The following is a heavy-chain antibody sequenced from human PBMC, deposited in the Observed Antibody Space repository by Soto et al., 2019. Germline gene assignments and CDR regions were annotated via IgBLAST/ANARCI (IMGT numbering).Heavy chain of an antibody. J-gene: IGHJ6*02. CDR1: GSTFSSYT. CDR3: ARRRYCGADCYSKYYYGMDV. V-gene: IGHV1-69*02. CDR2: IIPVLGVT. Sequence: QVQLVQSGAEVKKPGSSVKVSCQASGSTFSSYTVSWVRQAPGQGLEWMGRIIPVLGVTNYAQKFKGRVTITAAKSTRTAYMELRSLRSGDTAVYYCARRRYCGADCYSKYYYGMDVWGQGTTVTVSS. D-gene: IGHD2-21*02.